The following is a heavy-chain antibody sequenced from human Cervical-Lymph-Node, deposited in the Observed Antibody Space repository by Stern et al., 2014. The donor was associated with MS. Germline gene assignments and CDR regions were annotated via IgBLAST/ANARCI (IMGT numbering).Heavy chain of an antibody. D-gene: IGHD3-22*01. V-gene: IGHV3-21*06. J-gene: IGHJ1*01. CDR1: GFSFSSYS. CDR2: ISRSRSYI. CDR3: ARDSITYYYDSSAHDGLQH. Sequence: EVQLVESGGGLVKPGGSLRLSCAASGFSFSSYSMNWVRQAPGTGPEWVSSISRSRSYIDNADSGKGRFTISRDNAKNSLYLQMNSLRVEDTAVYYCARDSITYYYDSSAHDGLQHWGQGTLVIVSS.